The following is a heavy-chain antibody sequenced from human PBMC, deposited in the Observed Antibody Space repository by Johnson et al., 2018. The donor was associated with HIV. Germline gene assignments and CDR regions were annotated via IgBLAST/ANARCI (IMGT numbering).Heavy chain of an antibody. Sequence: VQLVESGGGVVQPGRSLRLSCAASRFTFDDYGMSWVRQAPGKGLEWVSGINWNGGSTGYADSVKGRFTISSDNAKNSLYLQMNSLRAEDTAFYYCARDPPGATGIPVAEDAFDIWGQGTMVTVSS. D-gene: IGHD6-19*01. CDR2: INWNGGST. CDR3: ARDPPGATGIPVAEDAFDI. CDR1: RFTFDDYG. J-gene: IGHJ3*02. V-gene: IGHV3-20*04.